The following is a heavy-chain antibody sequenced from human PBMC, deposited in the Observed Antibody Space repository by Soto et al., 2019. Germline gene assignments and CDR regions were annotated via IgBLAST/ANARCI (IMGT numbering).Heavy chain of an antibody. V-gene: IGHV4-59*01. D-gene: IGHD6-19*01. J-gene: IGHJ5*02. CDR3: ARETYSSGWYYWFDP. CDR1: GGSISTYY. Sequence: QVQLQESGPGLVKPSETLSLTCTVSGGSISTYYWSWIRQPPGKGLEWIGYIYYSGSTNYNPSLKSRVTISLDTSKNQFSLSLSSVTAADTAVYYCARETYSSGWYYWFDPWGQGTLVTVSS. CDR2: IYYSGST.